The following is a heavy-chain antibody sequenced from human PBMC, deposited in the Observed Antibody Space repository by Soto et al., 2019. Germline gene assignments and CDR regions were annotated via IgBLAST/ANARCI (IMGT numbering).Heavy chain of an antibody. CDR1: GFTVSSNY. J-gene: IGHJ3*02. CDR3: AREGDAFDI. CDR2: IYSGSSS. V-gene: IGHV3-53*01. Sequence: LRLSCAASGFTVSSNYMNWVRQPPGKGLEWVSIIYSGSSSYYADSVKGRFTISRDNSKNTLYLQMNSLRAEDTAVYYCAREGDAFDIWGQGTMVPVSS.